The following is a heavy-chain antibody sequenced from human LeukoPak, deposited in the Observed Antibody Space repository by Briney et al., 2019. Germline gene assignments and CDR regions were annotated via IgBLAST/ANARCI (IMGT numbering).Heavy chain of an antibody. Sequence: GGSLRLSCEASGFTFSDAWMSWVRQAPGKGLEWVGRIKSKTDGGTTDYAAPVKGRFTISRDDSKNTLYLQMNSLKTEDTAVYYCTTASTGVTYYYDSSGYPKLFDYWGQGTLVTVSS. V-gene: IGHV3-15*01. CDR2: IKSKTDGGTT. J-gene: IGHJ4*02. CDR3: TTASTGVTYYYDSSGYPKLFDY. D-gene: IGHD3-22*01. CDR1: GFTFSDAW.